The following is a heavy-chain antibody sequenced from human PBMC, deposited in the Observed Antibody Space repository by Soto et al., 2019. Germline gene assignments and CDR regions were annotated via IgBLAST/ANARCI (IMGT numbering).Heavy chain of an antibody. CDR2: IKYDGAEK. J-gene: IGHJ4*02. CDR3: ARDQRGYSGYDDY. CDR1: GFTFSDYW. D-gene: IGHD5-12*01. Sequence: GGSLRLSCAASGFTFSDYWMNWVRQAPGKGLEWVASIKYDGAEKSYVDSVKGRFTISRDNPKNSLYLQMNSLRAEDTAVYYCARDQRGYSGYDDYWGQGTLVTVSS. V-gene: IGHV3-7*01.